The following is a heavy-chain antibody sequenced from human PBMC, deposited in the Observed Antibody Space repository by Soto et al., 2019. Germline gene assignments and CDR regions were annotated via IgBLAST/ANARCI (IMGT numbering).Heavy chain of an antibody. CDR3: ARGPYEYVWGSDPPHFDY. CDR1: GFTFSDYY. Sequence: GGSLRLSCAASGFTFSDYYMSWIRRAPGKGLEWVSYISSSGSTIYYADSVKGRFTISRDNAKNSLYLQMNSLRAEDTAVYYCARGPYEYVWGSDPPHFDYWGQGTLVTVSS. J-gene: IGHJ4*02. CDR2: ISSSGSTI. D-gene: IGHD3-16*02. V-gene: IGHV3-11*01.